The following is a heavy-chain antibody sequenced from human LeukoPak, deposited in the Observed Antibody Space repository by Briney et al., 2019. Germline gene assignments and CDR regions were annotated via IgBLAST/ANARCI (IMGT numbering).Heavy chain of an antibody. CDR3: ARDATIAVAGNKRDYYYYYMDV. V-gene: IGHV4-59*12. CDR2: IYYSGST. J-gene: IGHJ6*03. CDR1: GGSISSYY. D-gene: IGHD6-19*01. Sequence: PSGTLSLTCTVSGGSISSYYWSWIRQPPGKGLDWIGYIYYSGSTNYNPSLKSRVTISVDTSKNQFSLKLSSVTAADTAVYYCARDATIAVAGNKRDYYYYYMDVWGKGTTVTVSS.